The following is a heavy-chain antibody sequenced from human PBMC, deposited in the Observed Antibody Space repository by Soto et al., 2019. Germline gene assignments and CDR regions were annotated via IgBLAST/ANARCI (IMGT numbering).Heavy chain of an antibody. V-gene: IGHV3-74*01. J-gene: IGHJ4*02. Sequence: GGSLRLSCAASGFTFSSYSMNWVRQAPGKGLVWVSRISNDGSSTTYTDSVKGRFTISRENARNTLYLQMNTLSADDTAVYYCARGYNSGSIDFWGQGTLVTVSS. D-gene: IGHD5-18*01. CDR1: GFTFSSYS. CDR2: ISNDGSST. CDR3: ARGYNSGSIDF.